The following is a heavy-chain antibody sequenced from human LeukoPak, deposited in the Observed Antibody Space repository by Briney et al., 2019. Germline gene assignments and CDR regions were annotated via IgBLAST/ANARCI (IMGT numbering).Heavy chain of an antibody. J-gene: IGHJ6*02. CDR1: GGSVSSGDYY. Sequence: SQTLSLTCTVSGGSVSSGDYYWSWIRQPPGKGLEWIGYIYYSGSTYYNPSLKSRVTISVDTSKNQFSLKLSSVTAADTAVYYCARETAYYYYGMDVWGQGTTVTVSS. V-gene: IGHV4-30-4*01. CDR2: IYYSGST. CDR3: ARETAYYYYGMDV.